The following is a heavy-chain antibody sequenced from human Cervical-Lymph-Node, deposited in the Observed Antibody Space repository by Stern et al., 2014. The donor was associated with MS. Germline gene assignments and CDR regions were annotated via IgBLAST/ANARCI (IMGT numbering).Heavy chain of an antibody. J-gene: IGHJ6*02. CDR1: GSPFSKSA. CDR2: ISHDGSNK. V-gene: IGHV3-30*09. CDR3: VRTESFYYYDGMDV. Sequence: VQLVESGGGVVPPGRSLRLSCADSGSPFSKSAMHWVRQAPGKGLEWVAVISHDGSNKQYGDSVKGRLAISRDNSRNTLSLEIYSLRAEDTAVYYCVRTESFYYYDGMDVWGHGTTVIGSS.